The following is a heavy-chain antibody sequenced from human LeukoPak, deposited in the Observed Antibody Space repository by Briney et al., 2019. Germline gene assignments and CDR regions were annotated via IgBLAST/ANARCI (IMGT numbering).Heavy chain of an antibody. V-gene: IGHV3-30*04. CDR3: AKSSPGYSSP. Sequence: AGGSLRLSCAASGFTFSTYAMHWVRQAPGKGLEWVAVISYDGSSKYYADSVKGRFTISRDNSKNTLYLQMNSLRAEDTAVYYCAKSSPGYSSPWGQGTLVTVSS. D-gene: IGHD6-19*01. CDR2: ISYDGSSK. CDR1: GFTFSTYA. J-gene: IGHJ5*02.